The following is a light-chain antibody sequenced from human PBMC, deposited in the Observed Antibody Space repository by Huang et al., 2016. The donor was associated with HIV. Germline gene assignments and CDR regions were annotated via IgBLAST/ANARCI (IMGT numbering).Light chain of an antibody. J-gene: IGKJ4*01. CDR1: HSVGSY. CDR2: DTS. V-gene: IGKV3-11*01. Sequence: EVVLTQSPSILSLSLGGTGTISCKASHSVGSYVAWYQQRPGQSPRLLLYDTSKRAAGIPSRFSGSGSGTDFTLTISGLESEDLGVFYCQQRSTWPLTFGGGTKLA. CDR3: QQRSTWPLT.